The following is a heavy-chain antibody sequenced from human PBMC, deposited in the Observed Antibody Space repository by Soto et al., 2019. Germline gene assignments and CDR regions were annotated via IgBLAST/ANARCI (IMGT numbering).Heavy chain of an antibody. Sequence: GGSVRLSXVGSGFIFSNYSINWVRQAPGKGLEWVSSISSRSDIYYAESVKGRFTISRDNAKNSVSLQMNSLRAEDTAVYYCAREYTAWPLAYGLDVWGQGTTVTVSS. CDR2: ISSRSDI. CDR1: GFIFSNYS. J-gene: IGHJ6*02. D-gene: IGHD2-2*02. V-gene: IGHV3-21*01. CDR3: AREYTAWPLAYGLDV.